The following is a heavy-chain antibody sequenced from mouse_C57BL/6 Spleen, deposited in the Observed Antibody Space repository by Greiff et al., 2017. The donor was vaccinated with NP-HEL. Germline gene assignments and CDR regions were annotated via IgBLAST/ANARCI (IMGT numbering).Heavy chain of an antibody. CDR1: GFNIKDYY. V-gene: IGHV14-1*01. J-gene: IGHJ3*01. CDR3: TTGDYGSSWFAY. Sequence: VQLQQSGAELVRPGASVKLFCTASGFNIKDYYMHWVKQRPEQGLEWIGRIDPEDGDTEYAPKFQGKATMTADTSSNTAYLQLSSLTSEDTAVYYCTTGDYGSSWFAYWGQGTLVTVSA. CDR2: IDPEDGDT. D-gene: IGHD1-1*01.